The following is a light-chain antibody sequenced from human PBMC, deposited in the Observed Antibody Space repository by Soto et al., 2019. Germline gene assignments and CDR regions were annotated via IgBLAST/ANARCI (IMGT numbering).Light chain of an antibody. J-gene: IGKJ1*01. CDR1: QSVSKY. V-gene: IGKV1-39*01. Sequence: DIQMTQSPSSLSASVGDRVTITCRASQSVSKYLNWYQQNPGKAPKLLIYGAISLHSGVPSRFSGSGSGTYFTLTISYRHPEDFASYYCQQSYSTPGTCGQGTKVEIK. CDR2: GAI. CDR3: QQSYSTPGT.